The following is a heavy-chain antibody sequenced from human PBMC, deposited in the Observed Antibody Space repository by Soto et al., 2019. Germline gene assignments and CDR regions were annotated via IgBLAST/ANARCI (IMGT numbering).Heavy chain of an antibody. D-gene: IGHD2-15*01. CDR1: GFTVNGFA. Sequence: PSWSLTLSCAASGFTVNGFAITWVCQAQGKGVGWVSAIPGGIGGTYYADSVKGRVTISSDNSENTLYLQMNSLRAGDTAVYFCAKGGLVGAQYYYGLDVWGQGTTVTVSS. CDR3: AKGGLVGAQYYYGLDV. V-gene: IGHV3-23*01. J-gene: IGHJ6*02. CDR2: IPGGIGGT.